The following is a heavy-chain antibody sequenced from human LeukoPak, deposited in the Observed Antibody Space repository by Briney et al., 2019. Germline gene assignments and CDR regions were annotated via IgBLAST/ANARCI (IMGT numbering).Heavy chain of an antibody. V-gene: IGHV3-48*01. D-gene: IGHD3-10*01. J-gene: IGHJ4*02. CDR3: ARVSSGIWWNFDY. Sequence: GGSLRLSCAASGFTFSSYSMNWVRQAPGKGLEWVSYISSSSSTIHYADSVKGRFTISRDNAKNSLYLQMNSLRAEDTAVYYCARVSSGIWWNFDYWGQGTLVTVSS. CDR1: GFTFSSYS. CDR2: ISSSSSTI.